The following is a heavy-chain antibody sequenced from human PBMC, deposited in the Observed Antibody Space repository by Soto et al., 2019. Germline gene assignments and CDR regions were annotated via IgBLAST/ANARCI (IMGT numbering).Heavy chain of an antibody. J-gene: IGHJ5*02. CDR2: INQDGSVR. V-gene: IGHV3-7*05. CDR3: ARGPS. CDR1: GFPFSRDW. Sequence: GGSLRLSCAASGFPFSRDWMTWVRQVPGKGPEWVANINQDGSVRYYVDAVKGRFTISRDNVENSLYLQLNDLRADDTAVYYCARGPSWGRGTLVTVSS.